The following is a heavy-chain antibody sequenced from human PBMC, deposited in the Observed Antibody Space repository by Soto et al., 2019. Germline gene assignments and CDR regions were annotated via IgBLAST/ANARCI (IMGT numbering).Heavy chain of an antibody. D-gene: IGHD3-22*01. CDR3: AREYYYDSSGSRFAPSYYYGMDV. J-gene: IGHJ6*02. Sequence: QVQLVQSGAEVKKPGASVKVSCKASGYTFTSYGISWVRQAPGQGLEWMGWISGYNGNTNYAQERQGRVNMTTDTSTSTAYMELRSLRSDDTAVYYCAREYYYDSSGSRFAPSYYYGMDVWGQGTTVTVSS. CDR1: GYTFTSYG. V-gene: IGHV1-18*01. CDR2: ISGYNGNT.